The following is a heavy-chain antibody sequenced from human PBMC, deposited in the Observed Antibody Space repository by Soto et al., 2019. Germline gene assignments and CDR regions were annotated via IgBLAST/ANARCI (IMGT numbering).Heavy chain of an antibody. CDR2: IYYSGST. CDR1: GGSISSSSYY. Sequence: QLQLQESGPGLVKPSETLSLTCTVSGGSISSSSYYWGWIRQPPGKGLEWIGSIYYSGSTYYNPSLKSRVTISVDPSKNQFSLKLSSVTAADTAVYYCASLEYSGYDPQPFDYWGQGTLVTVSS. D-gene: IGHD5-12*01. J-gene: IGHJ4*02. CDR3: ASLEYSGYDPQPFDY. V-gene: IGHV4-39*01.